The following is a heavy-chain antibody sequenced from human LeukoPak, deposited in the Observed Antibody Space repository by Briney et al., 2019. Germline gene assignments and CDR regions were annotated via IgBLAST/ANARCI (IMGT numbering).Heavy chain of an antibody. CDR3: ARDAEYSSSSINGYYFDY. CDR1: GGTFGSYA. D-gene: IGHD6-6*01. J-gene: IGHJ4*02. Sequence: SVKVSCKASGGTFGSYAISWVRQAPGQGLEWMGGIIPIFGTANYAQKFQGRVTFTADKSTSTAYMELSSLRSEDTAVYYCARDAEYSSSSINGYYFDYWGQGTLVTVSS. V-gene: IGHV1-69*06. CDR2: IIPIFGTA.